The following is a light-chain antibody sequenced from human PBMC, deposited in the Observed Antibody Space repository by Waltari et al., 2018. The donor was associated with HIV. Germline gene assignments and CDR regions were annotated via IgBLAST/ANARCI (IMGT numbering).Light chain of an antibody. CDR2: GHG. CDR3: AAWDDSLSGSYV. J-gene: IGLJ1*01. Sequence: QSVLTQPPSASGTPGRRVTISCSGSSSNIGNNAVYWYQELPGTAPKLLIFGHGQRPSGVPDRFSGSKSGTSASLAISGLRSEDEADYYCAAWDDSLSGSYVFGTGTKVTVL. CDR1: SSNIGNNA. V-gene: IGLV1-47*01.